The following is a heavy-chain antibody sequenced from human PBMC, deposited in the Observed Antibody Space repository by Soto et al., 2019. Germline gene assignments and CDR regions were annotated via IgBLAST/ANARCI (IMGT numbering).Heavy chain of an antibody. CDR2: IWYDGGYK. D-gene: IGHD6-19*01. CDR3: ARDDIPGRTVPTHGMDV. V-gene: IGHV3-33*01. Sequence: GGSLRLSCAASGFIFSNYGMHWVRQAPGKGLEWVAVIWYDGGYKYYPDSVKGRFTISRDNSKNTLYLQMDTLRAEDTAVYYCARDDIPGRTVPTHGMDVWGQGTTVTVSS. CDR1: GFIFSNYG. J-gene: IGHJ6*02.